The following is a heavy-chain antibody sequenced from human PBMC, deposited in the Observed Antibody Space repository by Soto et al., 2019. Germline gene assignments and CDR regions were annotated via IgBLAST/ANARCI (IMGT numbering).Heavy chain of an antibody. D-gene: IGHD4-17*01. CDR1: GGSISSGGYY. Sequence: SETLSLTCTVSGGSISSGGYYWSWIRQHPGKGLEWIGYIYYSGSTYYNPSLKSRVTISVDTSKNQFSLKLSSVTAADTAVYYCARIHSGYGDRNYYYYYYMDVWGKGTTVTVSS. CDR2: IYYSGST. V-gene: IGHV4-31*03. J-gene: IGHJ6*03. CDR3: ARIHSGYGDRNYYYYYYMDV.